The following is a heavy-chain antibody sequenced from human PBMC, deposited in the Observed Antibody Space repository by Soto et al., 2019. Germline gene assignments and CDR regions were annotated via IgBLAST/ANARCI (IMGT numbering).Heavy chain of an antibody. CDR2: IYYSGST. CDR1: GGSVSSGSYY. CDR3: ARDRTIFGVVNWFDP. Sequence: KSSETLSLTCTVSGGSVSSGSYYWSWIRQPPGKGLEWIGYIYYSGSTNYNPSLKSRVTISVDTSKNQFSLKLSSVTAADTAVYYCARDRTIFGVVNWFDPWGQGTLVTVSS. J-gene: IGHJ5*02. V-gene: IGHV4-61*01. D-gene: IGHD3-3*01.